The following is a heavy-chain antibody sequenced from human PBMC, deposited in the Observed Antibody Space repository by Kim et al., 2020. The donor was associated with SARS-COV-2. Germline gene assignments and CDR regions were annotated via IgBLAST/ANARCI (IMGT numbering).Heavy chain of an antibody. J-gene: IGHJ4*02. V-gene: IGHV4-34*01. Sequence: PSLKSRVTISVDTSKNQFSLKLSSVTAADTAVYYWARGGDCSSTSCYLDYWGQGTLVTVSS. CDR3: ARGGDCSSTSCYLDY. D-gene: IGHD2-2*01.